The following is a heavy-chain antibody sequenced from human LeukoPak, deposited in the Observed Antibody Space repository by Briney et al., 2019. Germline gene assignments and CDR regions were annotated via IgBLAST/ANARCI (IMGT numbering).Heavy chain of an antibody. CDR2: IYTGDSDT. CDR3: ARHVWSSSSRGYFDY. Sequence: GGSPQISCKGSGSRFTSYWIGWVRQLPGKGLGWMGIIYTGDSDTRYSPSFQGQVTITADKSISTAYLQWSSLKASDTAMYYCARHVWSSSSRGYFDYWGQGTLVTVSS. D-gene: IGHD6-6*01. V-gene: IGHV5-51*01. CDR1: GSRFTSYW. J-gene: IGHJ4*02.